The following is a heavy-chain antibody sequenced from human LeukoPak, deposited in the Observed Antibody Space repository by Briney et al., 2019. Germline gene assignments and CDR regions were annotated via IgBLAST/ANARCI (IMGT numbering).Heavy chain of an antibody. CDR2: ISYDGSNK. J-gene: IGHJ3*02. V-gene: IGHV3-30*18. CDR3: AKLVAAAVDDAFDI. CDR1: GFTFSSYG. Sequence: PGGSLRLSCAASGFTFSSYGMHWVRQAPGKGLEWVAVISYDGSNKNYADSVEGRFTISRDNSKNTLYLQMNSLRAEDTAVYYCAKLVAAAVDDAFDIWGQGTMVTVSS. D-gene: IGHD6-13*01.